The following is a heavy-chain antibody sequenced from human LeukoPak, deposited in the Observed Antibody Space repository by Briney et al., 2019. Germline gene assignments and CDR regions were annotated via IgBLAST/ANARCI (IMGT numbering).Heavy chain of an antibody. J-gene: IGHJ4*02. CDR3: ASTNTFDY. CDR1: GFTFSSYA. Sequence: GGSLRLSCAASGFTFSSYAMSWVRQAPGKGLEWVSAISGSGGSTYYADSVKGRFTISRDNAKNSLWLQMNSLRTEDTAIYYCASTNTFDYWGQGTLVTVSS. CDR2: ISGSGGST. V-gene: IGHV3-23*01.